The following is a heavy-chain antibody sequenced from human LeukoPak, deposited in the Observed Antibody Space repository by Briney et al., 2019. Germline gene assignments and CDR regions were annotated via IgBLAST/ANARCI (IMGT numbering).Heavy chain of an antibody. CDR3: ARGTAMVPFDY. D-gene: IGHD5-18*01. CDR1: GGSFSGYY. V-gene: IGHV4-34*01. J-gene: IGHJ4*02. Sequence: SETLSLTCAVYGGSFSGYYWSWIRQPPGKGLEWVGEINHSGSTNYNPSLKSRVTISVDTSKNQFSLKLSSVTAADTAVYYCARGTAMVPFDYWGQGTLVTVSS. CDR2: INHSGST.